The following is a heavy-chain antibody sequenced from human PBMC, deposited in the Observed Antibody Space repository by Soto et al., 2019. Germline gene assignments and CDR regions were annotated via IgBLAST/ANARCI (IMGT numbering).Heavy chain of an antibody. D-gene: IGHD2-2*01. J-gene: IGHJ4*02. V-gene: IGHV3-21*01. CDR3: ARGGSGSVPRRIQSDF. CDR1: GFIFSDYS. CDR2: ITSGSSYI. Sequence: GGSLRLSCTASGFIFSDYSMNWVRQAPGKGLEWVSCITSGSSYIYYADSVKGRFTISRDNANNLLYLQMNSLSVEDTAVYYCARGGSGSVPRRIQSDFWGQGALVTVSS.